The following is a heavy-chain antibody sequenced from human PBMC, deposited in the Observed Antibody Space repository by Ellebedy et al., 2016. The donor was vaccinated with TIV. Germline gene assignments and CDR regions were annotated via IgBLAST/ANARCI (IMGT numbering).Heavy chain of an antibody. CDR3: AKDQVGGDGRWVFDM. V-gene: IGHV3-74*01. CDR1: GFTFSSYW. CDR2: INTDGRTI. J-gene: IGHJ3*02. D-gene: IGHD3-16*01. Sequence: GESLKISCAASGFTFSSYWMHWVRQAPGKGLVWVSRINTDGRTIDYADSVRGRFTISRDNSKNTLYLQMNSLRAEDTAIYYCAKDQVGGDGRWVFDMWGQGTMVTVSS.